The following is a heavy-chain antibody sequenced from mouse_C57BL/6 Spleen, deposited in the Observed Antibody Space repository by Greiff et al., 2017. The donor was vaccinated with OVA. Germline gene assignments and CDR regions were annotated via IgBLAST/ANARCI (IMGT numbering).Heavy chain of an antibody. CDR2: INPNNGGT. CDR3: ARSAAQAEYYFDY. J-gene: IGHJ2*01. Sequence: EVQLQQSGPELVKPGASVKIPCKASGYTFTDYNMDWVKQSHGKSLEWIGDINPNNGGTIYNQKFKGKATLTVDKSSSTAYMELRSLTSEDTAVYYCARSAAQAEYYFDYWGQGTTLTVSS. V-gene: IGHV1-18*01. D-gene: IGHD3-2*02. CDR1: GYTFTDYN.